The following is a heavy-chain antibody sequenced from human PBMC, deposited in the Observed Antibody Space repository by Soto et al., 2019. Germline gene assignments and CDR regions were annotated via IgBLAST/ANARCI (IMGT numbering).Heavy chain of an antibody. CDR3: ARDPRLRYFDWLPPAAFDL. D-gene: IGHD3-9*01. CDR2: IYYSGST. CDR1: GGSISSGDYY. V-gene: IGHV4-30-4*01. Sequence: PSETLCLTCTVSGGSISSGDYYWSWIRQPPGKGLEWIGYIYYSGSTYYNPSLKSRVTISVDTSKNQFSLKLSSVTAADTAVYYCARDPRLRYFDWLPPAAFDLWAQGTIVT. J-gene: IGHJ3*01.